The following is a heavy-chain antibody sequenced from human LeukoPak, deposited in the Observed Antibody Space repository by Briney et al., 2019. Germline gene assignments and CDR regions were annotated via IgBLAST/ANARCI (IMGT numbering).Heavy chain of an antibody. J-gene: IGHJ6*02. V-gene: IGHV3-23*01. CDR3: AKETSNLVGGYYYYGMDV. CDR1: GFTFSSYA. CDR2: ISGSGGGT. Sequence: PGGSLRLSCAASGFTFSSYAMSWVRQAPGKGLEWVSAISGSGGGTYYADSVKGRFTISRDNSKNTLYLQMNSLRAEDTAVYYCAKETSNLVGGYYYYGMDVWGQGTTVTVSS. D-gene: IGHD4-11*01.